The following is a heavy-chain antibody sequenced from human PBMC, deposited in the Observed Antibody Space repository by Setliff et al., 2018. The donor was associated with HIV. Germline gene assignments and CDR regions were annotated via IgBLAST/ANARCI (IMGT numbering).Heavy chain of an antibody. CDR2: IKQDGSEK. Sequence: GGSLRLACAASGFTFSSYWMSWVRQAPGKGLEWVANIKQDGSEKYYVDSVKGRFTISRDNAKNSLYLQMNDLRAEDTAVYYCATDRGFCTLDYWGQGTLVTVSS. CDR3: ATDRGFCTLDY. V-gene: IGHV3-7*01. D-gene: IGHD2-8*01. CDR1: GFTFSSYW. J-gene: IGHJ4*02.